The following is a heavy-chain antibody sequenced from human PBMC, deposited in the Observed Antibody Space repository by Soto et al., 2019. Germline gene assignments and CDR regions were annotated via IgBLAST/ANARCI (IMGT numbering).Heavy chain of an antibody. CDR3: ARPDNWNDPDFDY. J-gene: IGHJ4*02. D-gene: IGHD1-1*01. CDR1: GFTFSSYW. CDR2: IKQDGSEK. V-gene: IGHV3-7*03. Sequence: EVQLVESGGGLVQPGGSLRLSCAASGFTFSSYWMSWVRQAPGKGLEWVANIKQDGSEKYYVDSVKGRFTISRDNAKNSLYLQMNSLRDEDTAVYYCARPDNWNDPDFDYWGQGTLVTVSS.